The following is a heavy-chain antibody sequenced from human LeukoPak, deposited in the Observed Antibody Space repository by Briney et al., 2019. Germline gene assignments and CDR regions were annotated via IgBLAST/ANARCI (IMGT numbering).Heavy chain of an antibody. V-gene: IGHV3-11*01. D-gene: IGHD3-16*01. CDR1: GFTFSDYY. Sequence: GGSLRLSCAASGFTFSDYYMNWVPQVPGKGLEWVSSISSSGSTIYYADSVKGRFTISRDNAKNSLYLQMNSLRAEDTAVYYCAKATGGGDFDYWGQGTLVTVSS. CDR2: ISSSGSTI. J-gene: IGHJ4*02. CDR3: AKATGGGDFDY.